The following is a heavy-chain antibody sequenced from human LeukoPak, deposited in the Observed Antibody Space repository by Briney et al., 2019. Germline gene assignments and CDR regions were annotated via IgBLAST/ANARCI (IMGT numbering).Heavy chain of an antibody. V-gene: IGHV3-64*01. CDR2: ISSNGGST. D-gene: IGHD3-22*01. Sequence: PGGSLRLSCAPSGFTFSSFAMHWVRQAPGKGLEHVSAISSNGGSTNYVNSVKGRFTISRDNSKNTLYLQMGSLRAEDMAVYYCAKAGRYYYDSSGYLNHAEYFQHWGQGTLVTVSS. CDR3: AKAGRYYYDSSGYLNHAEYFQH. J-gene: IGHJ1*01. CDR1: GFTFSSFA.